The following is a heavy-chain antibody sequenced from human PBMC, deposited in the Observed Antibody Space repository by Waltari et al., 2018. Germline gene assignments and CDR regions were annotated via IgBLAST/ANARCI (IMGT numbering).Heavy chain of an antibody. CDR3: ASRYCSIAACYAASYLAFDI. CDR2: INQDGSER. D-gene: IGHD2-2*01. CDR1: GLASGAYW. J-gene: IGHJ3*02. Sequence: EVQLVESGGGLVKPGGSRGLSCEASGLASGAYWRNWAARAPGKGLEWVANINQDGSERYYVDSVKGRFTISRDNAKNSLYLHMTSLRAEDTAVYYCASRYCSIAACYAASYLAFDIWGQGTMVAVSS. V-gene: IGHV3-7*02.